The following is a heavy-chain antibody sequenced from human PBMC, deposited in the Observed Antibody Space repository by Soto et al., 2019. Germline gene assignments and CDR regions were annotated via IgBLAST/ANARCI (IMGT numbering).Heavy chain of an antibody. CDR1: GGSINSRYW. CDR3: ARGYGSNFDY. V-gene: IGHV4-4*02. CDR2: IYHSGST. Sequence: SETLSLTCAVSGGSINSRYWWSWVRQSPGKGLEWIGEIYHSGSTNYNPSLKSRVTISVDTSKNQFSLKLSSVTAADTAVYYCARGYGSNFDYWGQGTMVTVSS. D-gene: IGHD5-18*01. J-gene: IGHJ4*02.